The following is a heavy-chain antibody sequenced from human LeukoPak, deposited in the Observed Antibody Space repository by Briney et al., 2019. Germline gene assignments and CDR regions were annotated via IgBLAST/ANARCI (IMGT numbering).Heavy chain of an antibody. D-gene: IGHD2-15*01. J-gene: IGHJ4*02. CDR1: GGSFSGYY. CDR3: ARDPGDGSCFD. Sequence: SETLSLTCIVSGGSFSGYYWSWIRQPPGKGLEWIGSIYYSGSTNYNPSLKSRVTISVDTSKNQFSLKLSSVTAADTAVYYCARDPGDGSCFDWGQGTLVTVSS. V-gene: IGHV4-59*01. CDR2: IYYSGST.